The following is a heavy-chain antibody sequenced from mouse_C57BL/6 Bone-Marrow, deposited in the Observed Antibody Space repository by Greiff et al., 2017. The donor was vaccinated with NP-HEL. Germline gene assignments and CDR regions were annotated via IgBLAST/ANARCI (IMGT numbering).Heavy chain of an antibody. CDR1: GYTFTSYG. D-gene: IGHD1-1*01. CDR3: ARERKFITTVVAPRYFDY. Sequence: QVQLQQSGAELARPGASVKLSCKASGYTFTSYGISWVKQRTGQGLEWIGEIYPRSGNTYYNEKFKGKATLTADKSSSTAYMELRSLTSEDSAVYFCARERKFITTVVAPRYFDYWGQGTTLTVSS. V-gene: IGHV1-81*01. CDR2: IYPRSGNT. J-gene: IGHJ2*01.